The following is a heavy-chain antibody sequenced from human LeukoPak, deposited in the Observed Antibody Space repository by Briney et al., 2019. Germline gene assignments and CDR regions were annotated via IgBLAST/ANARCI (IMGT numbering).Heavy chain of an antibody. CDR2: ISGSSRTI. J-gene: IGHJ4*02. CDR1: GFTFDSDS. V-gene: IGHV3-48*01. Sequence: GGSLRLSCAASGFTFDSDSMNWGREAPGKGLEWVSYISGSSRTIYYADSVQGRFTISRDNAKNSLYLQMSSLRAEDTALYYCAREPLDYWGQGTLVTVSS. CDR3: AREPLDY.